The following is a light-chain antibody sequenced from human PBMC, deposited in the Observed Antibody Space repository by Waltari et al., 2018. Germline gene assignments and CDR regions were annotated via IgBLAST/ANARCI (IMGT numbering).Light chain of an antibody. CDR3: QQRSSWPLT. V-gene: IGKV3-11*01. CDR1: QGVGNF. Sequence: EIVLTPPPASLSLSPGQRGTLSCTASQGVGNFLAWYQQKPGQAPRPLIYVSSIWATGIPARLSGSGAENDFTFTSSSLEPEDFAVYYCQQRSSWPLTFGGGTKVEIK. CDR2: VSS. J-gene: IGKJ4*01.